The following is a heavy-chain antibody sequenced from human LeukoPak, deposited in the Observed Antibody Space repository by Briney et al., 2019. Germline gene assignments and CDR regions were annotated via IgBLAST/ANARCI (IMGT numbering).Heavy chain of an antibody. D-gene: IGHD5-24*01. CDR2: IYTSGST. V-gene: IGHV4-61*02. CDR3: ARDRMATLWCYYMDV. CDR1: GGSISSGSYY. Sequence: PSQTLSLTCTVSGGSISSGSYYWSWIRQPAGKGLEWIGRIYTSGSTNYNPSLKSRVTISVDTSKNQFSLKLSSVTAADTAVYYCARDRMATLWCYYMDVWGKGTTVTVSS. J-gene: IGHJ6*03.